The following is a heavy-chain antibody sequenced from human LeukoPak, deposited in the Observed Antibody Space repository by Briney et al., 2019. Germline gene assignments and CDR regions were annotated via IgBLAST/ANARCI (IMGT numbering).Heavy chain of an antibody. V-gene: IGHV4-34*01. CDR2: INHSGST. J-gene: IGHJ4*02. CDR1: GFTFSSSA. Sequence: GSLRLSCAASGFTFSSSAMSWIRQPPGKGLEWIGEINHSGSTNYNPSLKSRVTISVDTSKNQFSLKLSSVTAADTAVYYCAREGTAMVLSYWGQGTLVTVSS. D-gene: IGHD5-18*01. CDR3: AREGTAMVLSY.